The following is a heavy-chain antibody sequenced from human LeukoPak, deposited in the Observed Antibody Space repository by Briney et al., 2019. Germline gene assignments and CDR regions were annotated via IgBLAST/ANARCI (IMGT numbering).Heavy chain of an antibody. J-gene: IGHJ4*02. CDR2: IYPGDSDT. CDR3: ARRHGDGYNSAPEDYFDY. V-gene: IGHV5-51*01. CDR1: GYSFTSYW. Sequence: GESLKISCKGSGYSFTSYWIGWVRQMPGKGLEWMGIIYPGDSDTRYSPSFQGQVTISADKSISTAYLQWSSLKASDTAMYYCARRHGDGYNSAPEDYFDYWGQGTLVTVSS. D-gene: IGHD5-24*01.